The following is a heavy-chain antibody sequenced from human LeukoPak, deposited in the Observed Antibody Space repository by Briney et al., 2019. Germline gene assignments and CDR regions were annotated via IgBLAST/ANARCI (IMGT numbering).Heavy chain of an antibody. D-gene: IGHD6-19*01. Sequence: GGSLRLSCAASGFTFSSYSMNWVRQAPGKGLEWVSYISSSSSTIYYADSVKGRFTISRDNAKNSLYLQMNSLRAEDTAVYYCARGIAVAGTLWFDPWGQGTLVTVSS. CDR1: GFTFSSYS. CDR2: ISSSSSTI. V-gene: IGHV3-48*01. J-gene: IGHJ5*02. CDR3: ARGIAVAGTLWFDP.